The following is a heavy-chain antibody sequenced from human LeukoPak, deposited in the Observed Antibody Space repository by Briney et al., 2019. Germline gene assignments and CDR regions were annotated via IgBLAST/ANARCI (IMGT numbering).Heavy chain of an antibody. J-gene: IGHJ4*02. CDR3: ARFPSGVVVPAASDY. V-gene: IGHV3-21*01. D-gene: IGHD2-2*01. CDR2: ISSSSSYI. Sequence: WGSQRLSCAASGFTFSSYSMNWVRQAPGKGLEWVSSISSSSSYIYYADSVKGRFTISRDNAKNSLYLQMNSLRAEDTAVYYCARFPSGVVVPAASDYWGQGTLVTVSS. CDR1: GFTFSSYS.